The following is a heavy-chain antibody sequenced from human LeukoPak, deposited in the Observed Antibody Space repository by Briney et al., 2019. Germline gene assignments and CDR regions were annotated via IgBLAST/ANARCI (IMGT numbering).Heavy chain of an antibody. CDR1: GFTFSDYW. V-gene: IGHV3-74*01. CDR3: ARARYSYTGIIDY. J-gene: IGHJ4*02. CDR2: INTDGSST. D-gene: IGHD5-18*01. Sequence: PGGSLRLSCAASGFTFSDYWMHWVRQAPGKGLVWVSRINTDGSSTTYAASVKGRFTISRDNAKNTLYLQMTSLRAADTAVYYCARARYSYTGIIDYWGQGTLVTVSS.